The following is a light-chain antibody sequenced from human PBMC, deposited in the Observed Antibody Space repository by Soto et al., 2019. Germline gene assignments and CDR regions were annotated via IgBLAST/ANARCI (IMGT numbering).Light chain of an antibody. CDR2: EVN. CDR1: SSDISDNKY. V-gene: IGLV2-8*01. Sequence: QSVLTQPPSASLSPGQSVTISGTGTSSDISDNKYVSWFQQHPGKAPKVLIYEVNKRASGVPDRFSGSKSGNTASLTVSGLRADDEADYYCNSYVGSNNYVFGTGTKVTVL. J-gene: IGLJ1*01. CDR3: NSYVGSNNYV.